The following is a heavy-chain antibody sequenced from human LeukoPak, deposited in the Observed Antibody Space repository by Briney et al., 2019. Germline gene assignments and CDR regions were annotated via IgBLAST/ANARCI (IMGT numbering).Heavy chain of an antibody. CDR3: AKDLFAGFGSGSLDY. J-gene: IGHJ4*02. CDR1: GFTFSSYG. Sequence: GRSLRLSCAASGFTFSSYGMHWVRQAPGKGLEWVAVIWYDGSNKYYAGSVKGRFTISRDNSKNTLYLQMNSLRAEDTALYYCAKDLFAGFGSGSLDYWGQGTLVTVSS. CDR2: IWYDGSNK. V-gene: IGHV3-33*06. D-gene: IGHD3-10*01.